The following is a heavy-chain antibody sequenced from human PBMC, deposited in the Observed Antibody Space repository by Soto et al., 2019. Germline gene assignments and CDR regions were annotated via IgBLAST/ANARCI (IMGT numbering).Heavy chain of an antibody. CDR1: GFTLSDYY. J-gene: IGHJ3*02. Sequence: EVQLVESGGGLVQPGGSLRLSCAASGFTLSDYYMDWVRQAPGKGLEWVGRSRNKANSYTTEYAASVKGRFTVSRDDSEKSLFLQMNSLKTEDTAVYYCARGNRAFDIWGQGTMVTVSS. CDR3: ARGNRAFDI. V-gene: IGHV3-72*01. CDR2: SRNKANSYTT.